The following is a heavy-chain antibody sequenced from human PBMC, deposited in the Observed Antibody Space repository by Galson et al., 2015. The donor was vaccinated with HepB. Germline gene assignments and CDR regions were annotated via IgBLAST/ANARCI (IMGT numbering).Heavy chain of an antibody. CDR1: GFTFSSYA. Sequence: SLRLSCAASGFTFSSYAMHWVRQAPGKGLEWVSVISYDGSNKYYADSVRGRFTISRDNSKNTLYLQMNSLRAEDTAVYYCARHPAGIAAPFDYWGQGTLVTVSS. J-gene: IGHJ4*02. V-gene: IGHV3-30*04. D-gene: IGHD6-13*01. CDR3: ARHPAGIAAPFDY. CDR2: ISYDGSNK.